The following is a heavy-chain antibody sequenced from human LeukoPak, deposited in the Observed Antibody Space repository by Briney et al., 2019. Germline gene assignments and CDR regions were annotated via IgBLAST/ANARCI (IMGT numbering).Heavy chain of an antibody. Sequence: GGSLRLSCAASGFTFSNYWMSWVRQAPGKGLEWVANIKQDGSEKYYVDSVKGRFTISRDNAKNSLYLQMNSLRAEDTAVYYCAREGPSNYCSGGSCYYGYWGQGTLVTASS. CDR2: IKQDGSEK. V-gene: IGHV3-7*01. CDR3: AREGPSNYCSGGSCYYGY. J-gene: IGHJ4*02. CDR1: GFTFSNYW. D-gene: IGHD2-15*01.